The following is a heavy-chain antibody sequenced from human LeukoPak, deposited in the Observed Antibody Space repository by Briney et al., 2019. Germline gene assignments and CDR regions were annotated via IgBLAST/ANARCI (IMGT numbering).Heavy chain of an antibody. D-gene: IGHD4-17*01. Sequence: AASVKVSCKASGGTFSSYAISWVRQAPGQGLEWMGGIIPIFGTANYAQKFQGRVTITADESTSTAYMELSSLRSEDTAVYYCARGRDGDGDYFDAFDIWGQGTMVTVSS. CDR3: ARGRDGDGDYFDAFDI. CDR1: GGTFSSYA. J-gene: IGHJ3*02. V-gene: IGHV1-69*13. CDR2: IIPIFGTA.